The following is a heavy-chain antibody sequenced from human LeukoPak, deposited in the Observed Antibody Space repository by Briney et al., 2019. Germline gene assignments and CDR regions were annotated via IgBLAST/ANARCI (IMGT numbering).Heavy chain of an antibody. CDR3: ARLYSSSLGQVFDY. D-gene: IGHD6-13*01. CDR1: GASISSHY. J-gene: IGHJ4*02. V-gene: IGHV4-59*11. Sequence: SETLSLTCTVSGASISSHYWSWIRQPPGKGLEWIGYIYYSGSTNYNPSLKSRITISVATSKNQFSLNLSSVTAADTAVYYCARLYSSSLGQVFDYWGQGTLVTVSS. CDR2: IYYSGST.